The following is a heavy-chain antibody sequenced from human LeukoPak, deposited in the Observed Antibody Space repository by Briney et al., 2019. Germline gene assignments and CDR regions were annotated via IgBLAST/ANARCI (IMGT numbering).Heavy chain of an antibody. J-gene: IGHJ3*02. Sequence: SETLSLTCTVSGGSISSSSYYWGWIRQPPGKGLEWIGSVYYSGSTYYNPSLKSRVTISVDTSKNQFSLKLSSVTAADTAVYYCARQLDYGGNSGVDAFDIWGQGTMVTVSS. CDR1: GGSISSSSYY. V-gene: IGHV4-39*01. D-gene: IGHD4-23*01. CDR3: ARQLDYGGNSGVDAFDI. CDR2: VYYSGST.